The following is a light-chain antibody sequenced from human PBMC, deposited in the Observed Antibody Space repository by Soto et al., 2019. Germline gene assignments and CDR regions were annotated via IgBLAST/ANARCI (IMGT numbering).Light chain of an antibody. CDR3: QQYNSSSQT. V-gene: IGKV1-5*01. CDR1: QSISSW. J-gene: IGKJ2*01. Sequence: DIQMTQSPSTLSASVGDRVTITCRASQSISSWLAWYQQKPGKAPKLLIYDASSLESGVPSRFSGSGSGTEFTLTISSLQPDDFATYYCQQYNSSSQTFGQGTKLEIK. CDR2: DAS.